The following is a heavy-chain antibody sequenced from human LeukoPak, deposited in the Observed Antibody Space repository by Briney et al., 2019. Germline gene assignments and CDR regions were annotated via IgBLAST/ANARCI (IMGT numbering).Heavy chain of an antibody. CDR3: ANSGLERKHGFDY. J-gene: IGHJ4*02. V-gene: IGHV3-64*01. CDR2: ISSNGGST. D-gene: IGHD1-1*01. Sequence: GGSLRLSCAASGFTFSSYAMHWVRQAPGKGLEYVSAISSNGGSTYYANSVKGRFTISRDNSKNTLYLQMGSLRAEDMAVYYCANSGLERKHGFDYWGQGTLVTVSS. CDR1: GFTFSSYA.